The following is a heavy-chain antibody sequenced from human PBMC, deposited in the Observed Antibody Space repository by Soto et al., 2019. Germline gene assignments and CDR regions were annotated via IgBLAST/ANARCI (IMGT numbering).Heavy chain of an antibody. CDR3: ARELASTITIFGVVYYYYYMDV. D-gene: IGHD3-3*01. J-gene: IGHJ6*03. Sequence: SETLSLTCAVSSGSISSSNWWSWVRQPPGKGLEWIGEIYHSGSTNYNPSPKSRVTISVDKSKNQFSLKLSSVTAADTAVYYCARELASTITIFGVVYYYYYMDVWGKGTTVTVSS. CDR2: IYHSGST. V-gene: IGHV4-4*02. CDR1: SGSISSSNW.